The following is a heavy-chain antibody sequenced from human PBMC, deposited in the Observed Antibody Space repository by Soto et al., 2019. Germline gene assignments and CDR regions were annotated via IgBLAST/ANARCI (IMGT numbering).Heavy chain of an antibody. CDR2: IYYSGST. J-gene: IGHJ5*02. V-gene: IGHV4-31*03. CDR1: GGSISSGGYY. CDR3: XXXXXXXXFDL. Sequence: PSETLSLTCTVSGGSISSGGYYWSWIRQHPGKGLEWIGYIYYSGSTYYNPSLKSRVTISVDTSKNQFSLKLSSVTAADTAVYXXXXXXXXXXFDLWGQGSLVPVSS.